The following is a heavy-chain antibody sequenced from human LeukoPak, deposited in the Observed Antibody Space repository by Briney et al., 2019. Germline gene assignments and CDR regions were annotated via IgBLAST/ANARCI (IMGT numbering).Heavy chain of an antibody. CDR3: ARSYNWNRPLDY. J-gene: IGHJ4*02. V-gene: IGHV1-46*01. CDR1: GYTFTGYY. CDR2: INPSGVST. Sequence: ASVKVSCKAYGYTFTGYYMHWVRQAPGQGLEWMGIINPSGVSTSYAQKFQGRVTMTRDTSTSTVYMELSSLRSEDTAVYYCARSYNWNRPLDYWGQGTLVTVSS. D-gene: IGHD1-20*01.